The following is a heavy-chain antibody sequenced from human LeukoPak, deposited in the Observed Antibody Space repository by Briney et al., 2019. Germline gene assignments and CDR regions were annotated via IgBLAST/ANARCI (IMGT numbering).Heavy chain of an antibody. J-gene: IGHJ5*02. CDR2: ISSSSSYI. CDR1: GFTFSSYS. Sequence: GWALRLSCAASGFTFSSYSMNWVRQAPGKGLEWVSSISSSSSYIYYADSVKGRFTISRDNAKNSLYLQMNSLRAEDTAVYYCARAAWGLSSGSHRWGQGTLVTVYS. CDR3: ARAAWGLSSGSHR. V-gene: IGHV3-21*01. D-gene: IGHD1-26*01.